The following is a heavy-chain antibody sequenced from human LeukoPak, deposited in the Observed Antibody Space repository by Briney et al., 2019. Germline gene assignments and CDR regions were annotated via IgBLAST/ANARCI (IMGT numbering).Heavy chain of an antibody. CDR3: ARGRADFWSGYGMDV. Sequence: GRSLRLSCAASGFTFSSYAMHWVRQAPGKGLEWVAVISYDGSNKYYADSVKGRFTISRDNSKNTLYLQMNSLRAEDTAVYYCARGRADFWSGYGMDVWGQETTVTVSS. V-gene: IGHV3-30-3*01. CDR2: ISYDGSNK. D-gene: IGHD3-3*01. CDR1: GFTFSSYA. J-gene: IGHJ6*02.